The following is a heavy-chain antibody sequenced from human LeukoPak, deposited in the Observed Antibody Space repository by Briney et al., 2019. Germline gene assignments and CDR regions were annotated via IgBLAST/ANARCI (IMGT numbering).Heavy chain of an antibody. CDR3: ARDGNFDY. J-gene: IGHJ4*02. CDR1: GYTFTDYY. CDR2: INPNSGGT. Sequence: EASVKVSCKSSGYTFTDYYLHWVRQAPGQGLEWMGWINPNSGGTNYAQKFQGRVTLTRETSITTTYMELSRLRSDDTAVYYCARDGNFDYWGQGTLVTVSS. D-gene: IGHD2-21*01. V-gene: IGHV1-2*02.